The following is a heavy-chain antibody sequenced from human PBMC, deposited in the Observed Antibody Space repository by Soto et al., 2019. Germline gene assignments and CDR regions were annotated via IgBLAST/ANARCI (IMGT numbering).Heavy chain of an antibody. V-gene: IGHV3-23*01. CDR2: ISGSGGST. CDR1: GFTFSSYA. CDR3: AKEGEYYDFWSGPRGAYYYYGMDV. D-gene: IGHD3-3*01. Sequence: PGGSLILSCAASGFTFSSYAMSWFRQAPGKGLEWVSSISGSGGSTYYADSVKGRFTISRDNSKNTLYLQMNSLRAEDTAVYYCAKEGEYYDFWSGPRGAYYYYGMDVWGQGFTVTVS. J-gene: IGHJ6*02.